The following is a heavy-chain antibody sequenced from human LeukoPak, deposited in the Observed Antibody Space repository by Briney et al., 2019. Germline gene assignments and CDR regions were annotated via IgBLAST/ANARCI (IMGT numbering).Heavy chain of an antibody. CDR3: ARSKRFLESYYYMDV. Sequence: GESLKISCKGSGYSFTSYWIGWVRQMPGKGLEWMGIIYPGDSGTRYSPSFQGQVTISADKSISTAYLQWSSLKASDTAMYYCARSKRFLESYYYMDVWGKGTTVTVSS. CDR2: IYPGDSGT. J-gene: IGHJ6*03. CDR1: GYSFTSYW. D-gene: IGHD3-3*01. V-gene: IGHV5-51*01.